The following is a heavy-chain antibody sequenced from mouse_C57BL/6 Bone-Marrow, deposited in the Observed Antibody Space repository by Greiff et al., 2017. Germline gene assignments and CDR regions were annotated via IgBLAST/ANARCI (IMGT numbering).Heavy chain of an antibody. D-gene: IGHD1-1*01. CDR2: IDPSDSYT. V-gene: IGHV1-69*01. CDR1: GYTFTSYW. Sequence: VQLQQPGAELVMPGASVKLSCKASGYTFTSYWMHWVKQRPGQGLEWIGEIDPSDSYTNYNQKFKGQSTLTVDKSSSTAYMQLSSLTSEDSAVYYCARDRYYGSSWFADWGQGTLVTVSA. CDR3: ARDRYYGSSWFAD. J-gene: IGHJ3*01.